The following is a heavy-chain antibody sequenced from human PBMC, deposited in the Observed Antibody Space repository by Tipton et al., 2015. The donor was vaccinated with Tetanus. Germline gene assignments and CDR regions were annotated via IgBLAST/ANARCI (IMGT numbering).Heavy chain of an antibody. CDR2: IYPGYADT. CDR3: ARLGVSGDDYGGYVGLPPSY. CDR1: GYSFTSYW. V-gene: IGHV5-51*01. J-gene: IGHJ4*02. D-gene: IGHD4-17*01. Sequence: VQLVQSGAEAKKPGESLKISCKGSGYSFTSYWIGWVRQMHGKGLEWMGIIYPGYADTRYSPSFQGRVTISADKSISTDYLQWSSLKASDTAMYYCARLGVSGDDYGGYVGLPPSYWGQGTLVTVSS.